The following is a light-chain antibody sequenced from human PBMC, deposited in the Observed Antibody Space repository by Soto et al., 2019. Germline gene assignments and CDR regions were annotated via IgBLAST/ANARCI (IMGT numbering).Light chain of an antibody. CDR3: QQTYRIPRT. CDR2: AAS. V-gene: IGKV1-39*01. J-gene: IGKJ1*01. CDR1: QGISSY. Sequence: TQRAGTLCTSVGERVHITNRASQGISSYLAWYQQKPGKAPSFLIYAASSLQSGVPSRFSGSGSGTDFTLTISGLQSIDFATSYRQQTYRIPRTFGQGTKWIS.